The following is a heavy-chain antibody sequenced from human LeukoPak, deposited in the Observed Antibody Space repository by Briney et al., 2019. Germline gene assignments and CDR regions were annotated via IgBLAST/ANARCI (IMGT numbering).Heavy chain of an antibody. CDR2: IYTSGTT. CDR1: GGSISSYY. CDR3: ARHGSSGYYYRDYYFDY. J-gene: IGHJ4*02. D-gene: IGHD3-22*01. V-gene: IGHV4-4*07. Sequence: PSETLSLTCAVSGGSISSYYWSWIRQPAGKGLEWIGRIYTSGTTHYNPSLKSRVTMSVDTSKNQFSLKLSSVTAADTAVYYCARHGSSGYYYRDYYFDYWGQGTLVTVSS.